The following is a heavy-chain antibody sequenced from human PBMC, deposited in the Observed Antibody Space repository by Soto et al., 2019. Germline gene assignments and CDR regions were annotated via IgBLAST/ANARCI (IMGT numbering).Heavy chain of an antibody. CDR3: ARHRRRFLEWFLDAFDI. CDR2: IYPGDSDT. CDR1: GYSFTSYW. J-gene: IGHJ3*02. D-gene: IGHD3-3*01. V-gene: IGHV5-51*01. Sequence: PGESLKISCKGSGYSFTSYWIGWVRQMPGKGLEWMGIIYPGDSDTRYSPSFQGQVTISADKSISTAYLQWSSLKASDTAMYYCARHRRRFLEWFLDAFDIWGQGTMVTVSS.